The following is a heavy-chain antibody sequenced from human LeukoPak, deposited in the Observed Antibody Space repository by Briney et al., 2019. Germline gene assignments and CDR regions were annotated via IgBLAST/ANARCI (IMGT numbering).Heavy chain of an antibody. J-gene: IGHJ5*02. Sequence: GGSLRLSCAASGFTFSNHGMNWVRQAPGKGLEWVSGISPGGDITYYADSVQGWFTISRDNSKNTVYLQMNSLRAEDTAVYYCAKDLSRWELLGISWFDPWGQGTLVTVSS. CDR3: AKDLSRWELLGISWFDP. CDR1: GFTFSNHG. D-gene: IGHD1-26*01. CDR2: ISPGGDIT. V-gene: IGHV3-23*01.